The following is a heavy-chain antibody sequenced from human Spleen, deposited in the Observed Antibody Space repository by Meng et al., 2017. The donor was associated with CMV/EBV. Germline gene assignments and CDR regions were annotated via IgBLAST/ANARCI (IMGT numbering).Heavy chain of an antibody. J-gene: IGHJ6*02. D-gene: IGHD3-3*01. CDR3: AKDSSYDFWSGSPDV. CDR2: ISDSGGST. CDR1: GFTFSSYA. V-gene: IGHV3-23*01. Sequence: GGSLRLSCAASGFTFSSYAMSWVRQAPGKGLEWVSVISDSGGSTYYADSVKGRFTISRDNSKNTLYLQMNSLRAEDTAVYYCAKDSSYDFWSGSPDVWGQGTTVTVSS.